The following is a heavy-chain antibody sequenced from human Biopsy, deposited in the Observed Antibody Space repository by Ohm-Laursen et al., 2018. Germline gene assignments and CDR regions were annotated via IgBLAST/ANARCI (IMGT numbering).Heavy chain of an antibody. CDR3: ATVRWGGDYYSAMDV. Sequence: SVKVSCKLSGYSLSQLAIHWVRQAPGKGLEWVGGYDPEDDKQAYGQSLQGRVTMSEDTSADTAYMVLSRLKSEDTAVYYCATVRWGGDYYSAMDVWGQGTTVTVSS. V-gene: IGHV1-24*01. D-gene: IGHD2-21*02. CDR1: GYSLSQLA. CDR2: YDPEDDKQ. J-gene: IGHJ6*02.